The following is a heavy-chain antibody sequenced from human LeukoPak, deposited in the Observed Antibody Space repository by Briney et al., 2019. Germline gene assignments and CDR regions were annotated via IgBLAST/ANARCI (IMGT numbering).Heavy chain of an antibody. J-gene: IGHJ5*02. CDR1: GYTFINNW. CDR3: ARHHSVGNIAWWFDP. V-gene: IGHV1-46*01. D-gene: IGHD2/OR15-2a*01. Sequence: GASVKVSCKASGYTFINNWMHWVRQAPGQGLEWVGLINPAGTATLYAQKFQGRVTLTRDMSTSTDYMELRSLKSEDTAVYYCARHHSVGNIAWWFDPWGQGTLVTVSS. CDR2: INPAGTAT.